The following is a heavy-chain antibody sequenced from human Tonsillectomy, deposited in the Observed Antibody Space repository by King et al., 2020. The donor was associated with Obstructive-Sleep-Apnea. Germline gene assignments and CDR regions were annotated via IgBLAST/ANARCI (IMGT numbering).Heavy chain of an antibody. Sequence: QLVQSGGGVVQPGRSLRLSCAASGFTFSSYGMHWVRQAPGKGLEWVAVIWYDGSNKYYADSVKGRFTISRDNSKNTLYLQMNSLRAEDTAVYYCAREYGDYGRGFFDYWGQGTLVTVSS. V-gene: IGHV3-33*01. CDR1: GFTFSSYG. CDR3: AREYGDYGRGFFDY. CDR2: IWYDGSNK. D-gene: IGHD4-17*01. J-gene: IGHJ4*02.